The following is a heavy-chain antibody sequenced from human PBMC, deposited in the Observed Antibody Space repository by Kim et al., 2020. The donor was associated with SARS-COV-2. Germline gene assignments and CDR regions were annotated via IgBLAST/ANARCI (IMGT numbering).Heavy chain of an antibody. CDR3: ARHEIAVVDY. V-gene: IGHV4-39*01. CDR1: GGSISSSSYY. J-gene: IGHJ4*02. CDR2: IYYSGST. D-gene: IGHD6-19*01. Sequence: SETLSLTCTVSGGSISSSSYYWGWIRQPPGKGLEWIGSIYYSGSTYYNPSLKSRVTISVDTSKNQFSLKLSSVTAADTAVYYCARHEIAVVDYWGQGTLVTVS.